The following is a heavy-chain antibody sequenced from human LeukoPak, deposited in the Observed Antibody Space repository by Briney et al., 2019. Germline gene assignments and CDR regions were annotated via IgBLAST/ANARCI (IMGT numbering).Heavy chain of an antibody. CDR3: ATASGYCSSTSCYSY. CDR1: GYTLTELS. D-gene: IGHD2-2*01. CDR2: FDPEDGET. V-gene: IGHV1-24*01. J-gene: IGHJ4*02. Sequence: ASVKVSCKVSGYTLTELSMHRVRQAPGKGLEWMGGFDPEDGETIYAQKFQGRVTMTEDTSTDTAYMELSSLRPEDTAVYYCATASGYCSSTSCYSYWGQGTLVTVSS.